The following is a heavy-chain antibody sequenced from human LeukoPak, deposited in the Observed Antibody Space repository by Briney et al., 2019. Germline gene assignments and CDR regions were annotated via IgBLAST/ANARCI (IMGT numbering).Heavy chain of an antibody. CDR3: ARAQKVGIFGVAYAYMDV. CDR2: INHSGST. J-gene: IGHJ6*03. V-gene: IGHV4-34*09. Sequence: SETLSLTCAVYGGSFSGYYWSWIRQPPGKRLDWIGEINHSGSTIYNPSLKSRVTISVDTSKNQFSLKLSSVTAADTAVYYCARAQKVGIFGVAYAYMDVWGKGTTVTVSS. D-gene: IGHD3-3*01. CDR1: GGSFSGYY.